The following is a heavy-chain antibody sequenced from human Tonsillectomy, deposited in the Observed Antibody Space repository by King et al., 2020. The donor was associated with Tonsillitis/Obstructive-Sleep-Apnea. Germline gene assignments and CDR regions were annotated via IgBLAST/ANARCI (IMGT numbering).Heavy chain of an antibody. CDR3: ARDQEQQLVPGFFDY. CDR2: ISHDGSKK. CDR1: GFTLNNYT. Sequence: VQLVESGGGVVQPGRSLRLSCVVSGFTLNNYTLQWVRQAPGRGLEWVAVISHDGSKKYYTDSVKGRFTISRDNSKNKVYLQMNSLGAEDTAVYYCARDQEQQLVPGFFDYWGQGTLVTVSS. D-gene: IGHD6-13*01. V-gene: IGHV3-30*04. J-gene: IGHJ4*02.